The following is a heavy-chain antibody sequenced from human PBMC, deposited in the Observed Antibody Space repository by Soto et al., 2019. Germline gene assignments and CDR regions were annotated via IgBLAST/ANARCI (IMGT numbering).Heavy chain of an antibody. CDR1: GGSISSSSYY. D-gene: IGHD3-16*01. CDR3: ARRGRQNWFDP. J-gene: IGHJ5*02. Sequence: QLQLQESGPGLVKPSETLSLTCTVSGGSISSSSYYWGWIRQPPGKGLEWIGRIYYSGSTYYNPSLKSRVTISVDTSKNQFSLKLSSVTAADTAVYYCARRGRQNWFDPWGQGTLVTVSS. V-gene: IGHV4-39*01. CDR2: IYYSGST.